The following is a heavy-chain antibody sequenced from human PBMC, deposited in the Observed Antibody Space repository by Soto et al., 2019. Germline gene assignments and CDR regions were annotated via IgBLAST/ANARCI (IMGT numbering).Heavy chain of an antibody. CDR2: ISGSGDST. CDR1: GFSFNSYA. V-gene: IGHV3-23*01. D-gene: IGHD1-1*01. CDR3: AEEDLDRDYFDY. Sequence: GVYLRLACAASGFSFNSYAMSCFRQAPGKGLEWVSAISGSGDSTSYADSVKGRFTISRDNSKNTLYLQMNSLRAEDTAVYYCAEEDLDRDYFDYWGQGTLVTVSS. J-gene: IGHJ4*02.